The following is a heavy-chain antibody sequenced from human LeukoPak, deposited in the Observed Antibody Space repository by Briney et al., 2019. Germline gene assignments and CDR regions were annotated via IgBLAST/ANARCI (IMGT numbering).Heavy chain of an antibody. D-gene: IGHD2-15*01. CDR2: INPNSDGT. CDR1: GYTFTGYY. V-gene: IGHV1-2*02. J-gene: IGHJ4*02. Sequence: ASVKVSCKASGYTFTGYYMHWVRQAPGQGLEWMGWINPNSDGTNYAQKFQGRVTMTRDTSISTAYMELSRLRSDDTAVYYCARDQGGGSCYYWGQGTLVTVSS. CDR3: ARDQGGGSCYY.